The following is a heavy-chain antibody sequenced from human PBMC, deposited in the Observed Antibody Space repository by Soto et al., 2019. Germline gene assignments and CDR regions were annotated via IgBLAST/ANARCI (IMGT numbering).Heavy chain of an antibody. D-gene: IGHD2-2*02. CDR2: VNPKSGNT. Sequence: QVQLVQSGAEVKKPGASVKVSCKASGYSFSTYDINWVRQAAGQGLEWMGWVNPKSGNTDYAQRFRDRVTMTSNTSISTAYMELSALTPEATAVYYCARPYCDSTSCYTDWFDPWGQGTLVTVSS. CDR3: ARPYCDSTSCYTDWFDP. J-gene: IGHJ5*02. CDR1: GYSFSTYD. V-gene: IGHV1-8*01.